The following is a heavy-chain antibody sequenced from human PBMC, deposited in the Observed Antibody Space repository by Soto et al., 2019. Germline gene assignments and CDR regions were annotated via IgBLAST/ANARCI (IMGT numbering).Heavy chain of an antibody. CDR3: ARDYCSGGSCQTNFDY. Sequence: ASVKVSCKASGYTFTGYYMHWVRQAPGQGLEWMGWINPNSGGTNYAQKFQGWVTMTRDTSISTAYMELSRLRADDTAVYYCARDYCSGGSCQTNFDYWGQGTLVTVSS. D-gene: IGHD2-15*01. V-gene: IGHV1-2*04. J-gene: IGHJ4*02. CDR1: GYTFTGYY. CDR2: INPNSGGT.